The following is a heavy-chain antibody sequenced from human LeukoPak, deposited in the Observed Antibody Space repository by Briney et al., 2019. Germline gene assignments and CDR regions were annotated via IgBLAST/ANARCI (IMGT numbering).Heavy chain of an antibody. D-gene: IGHD2-15*01. J-gene: IGHJ5*02. V-gene: IGHV3-11*06. CDR2: ISSSSSYT. Sequence: GKGLECVSYISSSSSYTIYADSVKGSFTISREISKNSLYLQMNSLRAEDTAVYCCARGQEDIGNWFDRWLQRTLV. CDR3: ARGQEDIGNWFDR.